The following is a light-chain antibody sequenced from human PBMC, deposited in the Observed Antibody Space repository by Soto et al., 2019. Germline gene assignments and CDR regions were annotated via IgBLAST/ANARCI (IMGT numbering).Light chain of an antibody. CDR3: QQRNGYPLIT. V-gene: IGKV1-9*01. CDR2: AAS. CDR1: QGFGNN. Sequence: DIQLTQSPSFLSASVGDRITITCRATQGFGNNLAWYQQKPGKAPNLLIYAASTLKSGVPSRFSGSGSGTEFTLTISSLQPEDFATYYCQQRNGYPLITFGQGTQLEIK. J-gene: IGKJ5*01.